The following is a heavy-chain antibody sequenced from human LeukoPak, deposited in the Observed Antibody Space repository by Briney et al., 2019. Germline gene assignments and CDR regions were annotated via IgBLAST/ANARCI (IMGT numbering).Heavy chain of an antibody. CDR2: ISSDGSNK. CDR3: AKPTGPRADWYFDL. D-gene: IGHD1-14*01. J-gene: IGHJ2*01. CDR1: GFSFSRSC. V-gene: IGHV3-30*18. Sequence: SVRLSCAASGFSFSRSCMHWVRQAPGKGLEWVAVISSDGSNKYYADYVKGRFTISRDTSKNTLHLEMNSLRAEDTAVYYCAKPTGPRADWYFDLWGRGTLVTVSS.